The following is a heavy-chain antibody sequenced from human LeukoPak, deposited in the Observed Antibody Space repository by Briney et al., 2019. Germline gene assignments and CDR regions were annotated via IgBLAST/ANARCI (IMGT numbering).Heavy chain of an antibody. Sequence: SETLSLTCAVYGGSFSGYYWSWIRQPPGKGLEWIGEINHSGSTNYNPSLKSRVTISVDTSKNQFSLKLSSVTAAGTAVYYCARRRGSYWGHWFDPWGQGTLVTVSS. CDR3: ARRRGSYWGHWFDP. CDR1: GGSFSGYY. D-gene: IGHD1-26*01. V-gene: IGHV4-34*01. CDR2: INHSGST. J-gene: IGHJ5*02.